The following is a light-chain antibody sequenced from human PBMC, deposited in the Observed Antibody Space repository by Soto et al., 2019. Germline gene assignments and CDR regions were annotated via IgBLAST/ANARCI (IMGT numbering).Light chain of an antibody. V-gene: IGLV1-40*01. CDR2: GNT. J-gene: IGLJ2*01. CDR1: SSNIGAGYD. Sequence: QSVVTQPPSVSGAPGQRVTIYCTGSSSNIGAGYDVLWYQQLPGTAPKLLIYGNTNRPSGVPDRFSGSKSGTSASLAITGLQTEDEADYYCQSYDTSLTTLVFGGGTKLTVL. CDR3: QSYDTSLTTLV.